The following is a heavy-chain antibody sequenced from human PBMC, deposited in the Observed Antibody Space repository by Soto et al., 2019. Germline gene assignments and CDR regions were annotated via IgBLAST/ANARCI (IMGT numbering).Heavy chain of an antibody. D-gene: IGHD3-16*01. CDR3: AREEGEGGRVSGGDGHKNY. CDR2: ISAYNGNT. V-gene: IGHV1-18*01. J-gene: IGHJ4*02. CDR1: GYTFTSYG. Sequence: QVQLVQSGAEVKKPGASVKVSCKASGYTFTSYGISWVRQAPGQGLEWMGWISAYNGNTNYAQKLQGRVTMTTDTATSTAYMGQRSLRSDDTAGYYCAREEGEGGRVSGGDGHKNYWGQGPLVTASS.